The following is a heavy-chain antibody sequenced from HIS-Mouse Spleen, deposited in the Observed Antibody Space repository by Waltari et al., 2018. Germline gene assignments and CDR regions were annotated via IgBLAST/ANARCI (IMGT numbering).Heavy chain of an antibody. CDR3: ARASVVGSGHFDY. D-gene: IGHD6-19*01. Sequence: QVQLVESGGGVVQPGRSLRLSCAASGFTFSSYAMHWVRQAPGKGVEWVAGISYDGSNKDYADSVKGRFTISRDNSKNTLYLQMNSLRAEDTAVYYCARASVVGSGHFDYWGQGTLVTVSS. J-gene: IGHJ4*02. V-gene: IGHV3-30-3*01. CDR2: ISYDGSNK. CDR1: GFTFSSYA.